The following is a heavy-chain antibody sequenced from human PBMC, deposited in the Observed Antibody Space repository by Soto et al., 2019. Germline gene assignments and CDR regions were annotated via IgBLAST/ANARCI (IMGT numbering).Heavy chain of an antibody. D-gene: IGHD1-26*01. V-gene: IGHV4-34*01. CDR1: GGSFSGYY. Sequence: SETLSLTCAVYGGSFSGYYWSWIRQPPGKGLEWIGEINHSGSTNYNPSLKSRVTISVDTSKNQFSLKLSSVTAADTAVYYCARGPDSDYLDYWGQGTLVTVSS. J-gene: IGHJ4*02. CDR2: INHSGST. CDR3: ARGPDSDYLDY.